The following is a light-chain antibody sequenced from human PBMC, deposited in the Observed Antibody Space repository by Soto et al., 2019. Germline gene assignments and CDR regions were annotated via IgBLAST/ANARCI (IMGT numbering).Light chain of an antibody. CDR1: QSVLHRSNGNNY. Sequence: IVMTQSPDSLSVSLGERATIKCRSSQSVLHRSNGNNYIAWYQQKPGQPPKLLIYWSSTRDSGVPDRFMGSWSGTVFTLTVSRLQAEDVAVYYCQQYQSPPFTFGRGTKVHIE. CDR3: QQYQSPPFT. J-gene: IGKJ3*01. CDR2: WSS. V-gene: IGKV4-1*01.